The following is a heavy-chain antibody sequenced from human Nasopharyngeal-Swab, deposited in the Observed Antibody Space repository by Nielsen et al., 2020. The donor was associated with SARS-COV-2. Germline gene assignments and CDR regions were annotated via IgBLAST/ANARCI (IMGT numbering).Heavy chain of an antibody. CDR1: GFTFSSYS. J-gene: IGHJ6*02. CDR2: ISISSSYI. Sequence: GGSLTLSCAASGFTFSSYSMNWVRQAPGKGLEWVSSISISSSYIYYADSVKGRFTISRDNAKNSLYLQMNSLRAEDTAVYYCARGCVLTGPSCYYYGMDVWGQGTTVTVSS. D-gene: IGHD3-9*01. V-gene: IGHV3-21*01. CDR3: ARGCVLTGPSCYYYGMDV.